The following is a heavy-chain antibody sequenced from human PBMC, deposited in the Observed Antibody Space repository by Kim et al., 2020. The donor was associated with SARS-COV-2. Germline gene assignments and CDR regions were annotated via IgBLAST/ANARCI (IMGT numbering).Heavy chain of an antibody. CDR2: ISSSSSYI. CDR3: ARDRWGYMVRGVGPSDFDY. CDR1: GFTFSSYS. Sequence: GGSLRLSCAASGFTFSSYSMNWVRQAPGKGLEWVSSISSSSSYIYYADSVKGRFTISRDNAKNSLYLQMNSLRAEDTAVYYCARDRWGYMVRGVGPSDFDYWGQGTLVTVSS. V-gene: IGHV3-21*01. J-gene: IGHJ4*02. D-gene: IGHD3-10*01.